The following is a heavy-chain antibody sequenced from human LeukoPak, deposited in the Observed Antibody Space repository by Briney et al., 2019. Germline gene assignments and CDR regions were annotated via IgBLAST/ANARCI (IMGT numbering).Heavy chain of an antibody. D-gene: IGHD6-13*01. Sequence: PGRSLRLSCAASGFTFSNAWMSWVRQAPGKGLEWVGRIKSKTDGGTTDYAAPVKGRFTISRDDSKNTLYLQMNSLKTEDTAVYYCTTGGAAAGLEGYSYWGQGTLVTVSS. V-gene: IGHV3-15*01. CDR3: TTGGAAAGLEGYSY. J-gene: IGHJ4*02. CDR1: GFTFSNAW. CDR2: IKSKTDGGTT.